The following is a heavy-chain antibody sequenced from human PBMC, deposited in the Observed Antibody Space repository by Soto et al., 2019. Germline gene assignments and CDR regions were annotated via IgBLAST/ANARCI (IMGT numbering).Heavy chain of an antibody. CDR2: IIPIFGTA. D-gene: IGHD1-7*01. V-gene: IGHV1-69*13. CDR3: ARNLKHHWNYAWFDP. J-gene: IGHJ5*02. Sequence: GASVKVSCKASGGTFSSYAISWVRQAPGQGLEWMGGIIPIFGTANYAQKFQGRVTITADESTSTAYMELSSLRSEDTAVYYCARNLKHHWNYAWFDPWGQGPLVIVSS. CDR1: GGTFSSYA.